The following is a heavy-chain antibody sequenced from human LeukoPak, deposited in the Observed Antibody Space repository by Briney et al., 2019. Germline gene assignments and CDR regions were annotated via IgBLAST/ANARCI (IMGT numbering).Heavy chain of an antibody. D-gene: IGHD5-24*01. CDR1: GYTFTSYG. V-gene: IGHV1-69*05. Sequence: SVKVSCKASGYTFTSYGISWVRQAPGQGLEWMGGIIPIFGTANYAQKFQGRVTITTDESTSTAYMELSSLRSEDTAVYYCARDRDGLFDYWGQGTLVTVSS. CDR3: ARDRDGLFDY. J-gene: IGHJ4*02. CDR2: IIPIFGTA.